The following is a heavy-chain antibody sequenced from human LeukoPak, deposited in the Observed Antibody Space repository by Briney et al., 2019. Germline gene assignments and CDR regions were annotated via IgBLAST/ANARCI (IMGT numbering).Heavy chain of an antibody. Sequence: GASVKVSCKASGYTFTGYYMHWVRQAPGQGLEWMGWINPNSGGTNYAQKFQGRVTMTRDTSISTAYMELSRLRSEDTAVYYCARDREEYDYVWGSYGYWGQGTLVTVSS. D-gene: IGHD3-16*01. V-gene: IGHV1-2*02. CDR2: INPNSGGT. J-gene: IGHJ4*02. CDR3: ARDREEYDYVWGSYGY. CDR1: GYTFTGYY.